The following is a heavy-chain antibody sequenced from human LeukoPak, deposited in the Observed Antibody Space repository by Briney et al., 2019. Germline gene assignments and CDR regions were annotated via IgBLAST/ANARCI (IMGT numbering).Heavy chain of an antibody. D-gene: IGHD2-15*01. V-gene: IGHV4-39*01. J-gene: IGHJ4*02. CDR3: ARQSAVAATGSPFDY. CDR2: IYYSGSS. CDR1: GGSISSSSYY. Sequence: PSETLSLTCTVSGGSISSSSYYWGWLRQPPGTGLEWVGSIYYSGSSYYNPSLKCRVTISVDTSKNQFSLKLSSVTAADTAVYYCARQSAVAATGSPFDYWGQGTLVTVSS.